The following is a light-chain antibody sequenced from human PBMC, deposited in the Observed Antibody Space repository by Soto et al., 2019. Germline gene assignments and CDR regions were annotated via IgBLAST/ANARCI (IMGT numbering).Light chain of an antibody. J-gene: IGKJ5*01. V-gene: IGKV3-11*01. CDR2: DTS. CDR1: QSVNNY. CDR3: QHRSYLIT. Sequence: EIVLTQSPATLSLSPGERATLSCRASQSVNNYLAWYQLKPGQAPRLLIYDTSNRATGIPDRFSGSGSGTDFTLTISSLEPEDCAVYYCQHRSYLITFGQGTRLEIK.